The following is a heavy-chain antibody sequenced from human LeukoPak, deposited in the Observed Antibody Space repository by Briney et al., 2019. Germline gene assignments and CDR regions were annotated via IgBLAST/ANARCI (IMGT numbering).Heavy chain of an antibody. J-gene: IGHJ4*02. D-gene: IGHD3-22*01. V-gene: IGHV4-30-4*01. CDR2: IYYSGST. CDR1: GGSISSGDYY. Sequence: TSQTLSLTCTVSGGSISSGDYYWSWIRQPPGKGLEWIGYIYYSGSTYYNQSLKSRVTISVDTSKNQFSLKLSSVTAADTAVYYCARYDDSSGLVDYWGQGTLVTVSS. CDR3: ARYDDSSGLVDY.